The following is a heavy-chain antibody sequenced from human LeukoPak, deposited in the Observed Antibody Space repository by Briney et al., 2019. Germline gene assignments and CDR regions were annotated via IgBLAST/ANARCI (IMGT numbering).Heavy chain of an antibody. CDR1: GYTFTVYY. V-gene: IGHV1-2*02. J-gene: IGHJ4*02. CDR2: INPSSGGT. Sequence: ASVKVSCKASGYTFTVYYVHWVRQAPGQGLEWMGWINPSSGGTNYAQKFQGRVTMTGETSISTVYMELSRLSSDDTDVYFCAGRPDTAMVPIFDYWGQGTLV. D-gene: IGHD5-18*01. CDR3: AGRPDTAMVPIFDY.